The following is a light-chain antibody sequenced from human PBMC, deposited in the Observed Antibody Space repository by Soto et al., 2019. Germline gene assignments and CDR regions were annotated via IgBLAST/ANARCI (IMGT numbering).Light chain of an antibody. J-gene: IGLJ1*01. CDR2: EVS. V-gene: IGLV2-14*01. CDR1: SSDVGIYNY. CDR3: CAYADTFYV. Sequence: QSALAQPASVSGSPGQSIAISCTGSSSDVGIYNYVSWYQQHPGKVPKLIIYEVSNRPSGVSNRFSGSKSGNTASLTISGLQAEDEADYYCCAYADTFYVFGTGTKVTVL.